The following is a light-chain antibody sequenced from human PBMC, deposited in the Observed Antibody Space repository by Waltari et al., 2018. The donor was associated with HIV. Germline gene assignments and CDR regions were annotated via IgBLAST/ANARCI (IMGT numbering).Light chain of an antibody. CDR2: GDT. V-gene: IGLV1-44*01. CDR1: SSNIGKNI. J-gene: IGLJ2*01. CDR3: VVWDDTLKGL. Sequence: QSMLAQPPSVSGTPGQRVIISCSGGSSNIGKNIVNWYQQFPGTAPNLVIYGDTQRPSGVPDRFSGSKSGTSASLAISGLQSEDEADYYCVVWDDTLKGLFGGGTKLTV.